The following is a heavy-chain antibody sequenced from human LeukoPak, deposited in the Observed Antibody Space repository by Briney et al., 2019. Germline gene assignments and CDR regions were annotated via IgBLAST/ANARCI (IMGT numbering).Heavy chain of an antibody. D-gene: IGHD3-16*01. Sequence: SETLSLTCTVSGSSISSHYWSWIRQPPGQGLEWIGNIYDSGSTIYNPSLKSRLTISVDTSKNQCSLKLSSVNAADTAVYYCARQSIIGSSLSYFDYWGQGTLVNVSS. CDR2: IYDSGST. CDR3: ARQSIIGSSLSYFDY. CDR1: GSSISSHY. J-gene: IGHJ4*02. V-gene: IGHV4-59*11.